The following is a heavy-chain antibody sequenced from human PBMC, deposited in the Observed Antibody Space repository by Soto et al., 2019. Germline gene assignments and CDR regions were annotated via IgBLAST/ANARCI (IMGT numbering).Heavy chain of an antibody. Sequence: GGSLRLSCAASGFTFSSYGMHWVRQAPGKGLEWVAVIWYDGSNKYYADSVKGRFTISRDNSKNTLYLQMNSLRAEDTAVYYCAREQGDGNWNYFDYWGQGTLVTVSS. J-gene: IGHJ4*02. CDR3: AREQGDGNWNYFDY. CDR2: IWYDGSNK. V-gene: IGHV3-33*01. D-gene: IGHD1-1*01. CDR1: GFTFSSYG.